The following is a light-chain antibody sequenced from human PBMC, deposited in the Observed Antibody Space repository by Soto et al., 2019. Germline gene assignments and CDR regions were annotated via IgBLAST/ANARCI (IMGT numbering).Light chain of an antibody. CDR2: DAS. V-gene: IGKV1-5*01. Sequence: DIQMTQSPSTLSASVGDRVTITCRASRSISNWLAWYQQKPGKTPNLLIYDASSVESGVPSRFSGSGSGTEFTLTISSLQPDDLATYYCQQYNTYWTFGQGTKVDIK. J-gene: IGKJ1*01. CDR3: QQYNTYWT. CDR1: RSISNW.